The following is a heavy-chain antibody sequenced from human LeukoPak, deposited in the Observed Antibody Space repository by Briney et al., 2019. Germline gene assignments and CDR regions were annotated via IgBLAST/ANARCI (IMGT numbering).Heavy chain of an antibody. J-gene: IGHJ4*02. CDR1: GFTFSSYA. Sequence: GGSLRLSCAASGFTFSSYAMSWVRQAPGKGLEWVSAISGSGGSTYYADSVKGRFTISRDNSKNTLYLQMNSLRAEDTAVYYCAKDRSGDFWSYSYYFDYWGQGTLVTVSS. V-gene: IGHV3-23*01. CDR2: ISGSGGST. D-gene: IGHD3-3*01. CDR3: AKDRSGDFWSYSYYFDY.